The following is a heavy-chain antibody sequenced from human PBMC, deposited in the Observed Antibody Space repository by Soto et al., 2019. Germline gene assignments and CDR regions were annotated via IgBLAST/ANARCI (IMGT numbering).Heavy chain of an antibody. J-gene: IGHJ4*02. Sequence: QVQLVESGGGVVQPGRSLRLSCAASGFTFSSYGMHWVRQAPGKGLERVAVISYDGSNKYYADFVKGRFTMSRDNSKNTLDLQMNSLRAEDTAVYYCAKELGGYCSVGSCYYFDYWGQGTLVTVSS. V-gene: IGHV3-30*18. CDR1: GFTFSSYG. D-gene: IGHD2-15*01. CDR3: AKELGGYCSVGSCYYFDY. CDR2: ISYDGSNK.